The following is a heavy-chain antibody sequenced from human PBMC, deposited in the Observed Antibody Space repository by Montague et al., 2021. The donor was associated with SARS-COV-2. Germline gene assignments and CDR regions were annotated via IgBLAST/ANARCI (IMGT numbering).Heavy chain of an antibody. V-gene: IGHV3-7*01. CDR2: IKPDESEK. D-gene: IGHD4-23*01. CDR3: AKNGGAHGLDV. J-gene: IGHJ6*02. Sequence: SLRLSCAASGFTFSNIWMSRVRQAPGKGLERVANIKPDESEKNYVDSVKGRFSISRDNAKNSLYLQMDNLRAEDTAIYYCAKNGGAHGLDVWGQGTSVSVSS. CDR1: GFTFSNIW.